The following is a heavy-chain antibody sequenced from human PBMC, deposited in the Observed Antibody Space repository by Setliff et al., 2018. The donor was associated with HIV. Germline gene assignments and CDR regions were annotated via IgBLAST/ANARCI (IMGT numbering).Heavy chain of an antibody. CDR1: GGSISSSSYY. J-gene: IGHJ4*02. CDR2: IYYGGNT. CDR3: ATHYGSGSYYNY. Sequence: SETLSLTCTVSGGSISSSSYYWGWIRQPPGKGLEWIGSIYYGGNTYSNPSLRSRLSISLDTSKNQFSLELYSVTAADTAVYYCATHYGSGSYYNYWGQGRLVTVSS. V-gene: IGHV4-39*01. D-gene: IGHD3-10*01.